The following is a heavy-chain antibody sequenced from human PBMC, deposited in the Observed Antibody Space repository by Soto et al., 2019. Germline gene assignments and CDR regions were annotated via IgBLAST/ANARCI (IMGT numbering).Heavy chain of an antibody. CDR2: VHHSVTT. J-gene: IGHJ4*02. Sequence: SETLSLTCDVSGGPVGYTSFYWGWLRHSPGKGLEWIGSVHHSVTTYYNPSLKGRVTISMDTSKNQFSLRLTSVTAADTAVYYCARDTSSTSLRAEYFQFWGQGTQVTVSS. D-gene: IGHD6-13*01. CDR3: ARDTSSTSLRAEYFQF. CDR1: GGPVGYTSFY. V-gene: IGHV4-39*02.